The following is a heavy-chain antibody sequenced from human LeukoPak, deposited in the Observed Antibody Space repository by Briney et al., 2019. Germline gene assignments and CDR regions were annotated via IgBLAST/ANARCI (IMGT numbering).Heavy chain of an antibody. CDR2: IYSGGST. CDR3: ARDSSGYYYYGMDV. V-gene: IGHV3-53*04. Sequence: GGSLRLSCAASGFTVSSNYMSWVRQAPGKGLEWVSVIYSGGSTYYAGSVKGRFTISRHNSKNTLYLQMNSLRAEDTAVYYCARDSSGYYYYGMDVWGQGTTVTVSS. J-gene: IGHJ6*02. D-gene: IGHD6-19*01. CDR1: GFTVSSNY.